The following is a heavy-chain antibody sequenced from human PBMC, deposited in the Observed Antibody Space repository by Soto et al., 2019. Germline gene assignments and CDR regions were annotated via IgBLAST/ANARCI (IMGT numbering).Heavy chain of an antibody. CDR1: GGSISSGGYY. D-gene: IGHD3-22*01. V-gene: IGHV4-61*08. J-gene: IGHJ6*03. CDR2: IYYSGST. CDR3: AGDRRGYRAGYYYYYMDV. Sequence: PSETLSLTCTVSGGSISSGGYYWSWIRQHPGKGLEWIGYIYYSGSTNYNPSLKSRVTISVDTSKNQFSLKLSSVTAADTAVYYCAGDRRGYRAGYYYYYMDVWGKGTTVTVS.